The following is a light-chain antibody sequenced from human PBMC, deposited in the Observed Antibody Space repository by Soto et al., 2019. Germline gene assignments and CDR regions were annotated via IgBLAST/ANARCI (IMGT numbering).Light chain of an antibody. V-gene: IGLV2-14*02. Sequence: QSVLTQPASVSGSPGQSITISCTGASSDVGSYDVVSWYQQHPGKAPKLIIYEATKRPSGVSNRFSGSKSGNTASLTISGVQAEDEDDDYCSSSTASSPLYVFGGGTKLTVL. J-gene: IGLJ3*02. CDR3: SSSTASSPLYV. CDR1: SSDVGSYDV. CDR2: EAT.